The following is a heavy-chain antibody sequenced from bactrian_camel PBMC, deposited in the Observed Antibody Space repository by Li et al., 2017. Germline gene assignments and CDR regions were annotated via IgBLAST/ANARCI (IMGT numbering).Heavy chain of an antibody. D-gene: IGHD1*01. CDR3: ATPYGGVWPEYVSNLAY. V-gene: IGHV3S1*01. Sequence: HVQLVESGGGLVQPGGSLRLSCVASGFMLDAYTMYWVRQPPGKGLEWVSAITRSGVMEYYADSVKGRFTISRDNAKNTLYLQMNTLNSEDTAVYYCATPYGGVWPEYVSNLAYWGQGTQVTVS. CDR1: GFMLDAYT. J-gene: IGHJ4*01. CDR2: ITRSGVME.